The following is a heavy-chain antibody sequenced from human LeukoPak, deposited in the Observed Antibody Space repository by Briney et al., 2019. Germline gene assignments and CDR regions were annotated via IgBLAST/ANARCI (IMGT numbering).Heavy chain of an antibody. CDR2: ISGDGGST. D-gene: IGHD2/OR15-2a*01. CDR1: GFTFDDYA. V-gene: IGHV3-43*02. J-gene: IGHJ4*02. Sequence: QTGGSLRLSCAASGFTFDDYAMHWVRQAPGKGLEWVSLISGDGGSTYYADSVKGRFTISRDNSKNTLYLQMNSLRAEDAAVYYCAKGQPNWSFYYFDSWGQGTLVTVSS. CDR3: AKGQPNWSFYYFDS.